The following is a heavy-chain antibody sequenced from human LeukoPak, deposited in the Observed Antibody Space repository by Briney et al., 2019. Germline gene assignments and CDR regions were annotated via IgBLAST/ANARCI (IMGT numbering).Heavy chain of an antibody. V-gene: IGHV3-21*01. CDR2: ISSSSSYI. J-gene: IGHJ3*02. D-gene: IGHD6-13*01. CDR1: GFTFSSYS. Sequence: GGSLRLFCAASGFTFSSYSMNWVRQAPGKGLEWVSSISSSSSYIYYADSVKGRFTISRDNAKNSLYLQMNSLRAEDTAVYYCARVSSPGVAAAGYAFDIWGQGTMVTVSS. CDR3: ARVSSPGVAAAGYAFDI.